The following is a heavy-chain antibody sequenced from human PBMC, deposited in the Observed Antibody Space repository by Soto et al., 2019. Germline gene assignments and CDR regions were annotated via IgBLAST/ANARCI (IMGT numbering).Heavy chain of an antibody. V-gene: IGHV4-59*01. D-gene: IGHD6-6*01. J-gene: IGHJ3*02. CDR2: IYYSGST. CDR3: ARRQLARAFDI. Sequence: PSETLSLTCTVSGGSISSYYWSWIRQPPGKGLEWIGYIYYSGSTNYNPSLKSRVTISVDTSKDQFSLKLSSVTAADTAVYYCARRQLARAFDIWGQGTMVTVSS. CDR1: GGSISSYY.